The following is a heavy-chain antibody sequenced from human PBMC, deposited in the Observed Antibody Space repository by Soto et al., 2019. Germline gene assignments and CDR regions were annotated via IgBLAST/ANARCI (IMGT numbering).Heavy chain of an antibody. Sequence: QVYLVQSGAEVKKPGSSVKISCKASGGIFSSNTINWVRQAAGQGLEWMGGIIPLLGTANYAEKFQGRVTITADKSTKTEDMELTSLRSEDTAVYYCESKAACGGDWYEFESWGQGTLVPVSS. CDR2: IIPLLGTA. V-gene: IGHV1-69*06. CDR1: GGIFSSNT. CDR3: ESKAACGGDWYEFES. J-gene: IGHJ4*02. D-gene: IGHD2-21*02.